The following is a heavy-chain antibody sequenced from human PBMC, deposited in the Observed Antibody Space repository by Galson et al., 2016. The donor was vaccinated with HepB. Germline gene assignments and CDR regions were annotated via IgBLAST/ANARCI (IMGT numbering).Heavy chain of an antibody. V-gene: IGHV3-23*01. J-gene: IGHJ4*02. D-gene: IGHD6-13*01. CDR3: AKVWQQLPDFDY. Sequence: SLRLSCAASGFTFSNSAMSWVRQAPGKGLEWVSAISGSGRSTYNADSVKGRFIISRDNSKNTLNLQMTSLRADDTAVYYCAKVWQQLPDFDYWGQGILVTVSA. CDR2: ISGSGRST. CDR1: GFTFSNSA.